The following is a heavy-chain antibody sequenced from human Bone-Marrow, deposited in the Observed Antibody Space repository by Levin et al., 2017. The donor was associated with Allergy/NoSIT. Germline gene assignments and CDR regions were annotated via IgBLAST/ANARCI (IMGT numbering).Heavy chain of an antibody. CDR2: ISGSGGST. Sequence: PGESLKISCAASGFTFSSYAMSWVRQAPGKGLEWVSGISGSGGSTYYADSVKGRFTISRDNSKNTLYLQMDSLRAEDTAVYYCARVYLSALSSSSDQEYFQHWGQGTLVTVSS. J-gene: IGHJ1*01. V-gene: IGHV3-23*01. D-gene: IGHD6-6*01. CDR3: ARVYLSALSSSSDQEYFQH. CDR1: GFTFSSYA.